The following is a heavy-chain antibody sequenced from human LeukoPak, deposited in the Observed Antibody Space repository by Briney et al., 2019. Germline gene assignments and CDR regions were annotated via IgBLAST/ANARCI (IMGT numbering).Heavy chain of an antibody. CDR1: GGSFTNYY. Sequence: SETLSLTCAVYGGSFTNYYWSWIRQPPGKELEWIGEINHSGSTNYNPSLKSRVTISVDPSKNQFSVKLNSVTAADTAMYYCVRGLHVGETLPYYFWSQGTQVTVSS. V-gene: IGHV4-34*01. J-gene: IGHJ4*02. D-gene: IGHD3-16*01. CDR2: INHSGST. CDR3: VRGLHVGETLPYYF.